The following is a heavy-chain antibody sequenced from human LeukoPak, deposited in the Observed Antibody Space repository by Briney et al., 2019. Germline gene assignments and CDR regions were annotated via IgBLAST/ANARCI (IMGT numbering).Heavy chain of an antibody. V-gene: IGHV4-59*08. Sequence: SETLSLTCTVSGGSISSYYWSWIRQPPGKGLEWIGYIYYSGSTNYNPSLKSRVTISIDTSKNQFSLKLSSVIAADTAVYYCARRGIHYYDSSGFYFDIWGQGTMVTVSS. CDR2: IYYSGST. D-gene: IGHD3-22*01. CDR1: GGSISSYY. CDR3: ARRGIHYYDSSGFYFDI. J-gene: IGHJ3*02.